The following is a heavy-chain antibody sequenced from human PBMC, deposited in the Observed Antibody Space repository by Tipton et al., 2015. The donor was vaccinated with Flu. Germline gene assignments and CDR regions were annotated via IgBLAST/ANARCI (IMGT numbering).Heavy chain of an antibody. Sequence: TLSLTCTVSGGSISSYNWSWIRKPQGKGLEWIGYIYYSGSTNYNPSLKSRFPITVDTSKTQFSLKLSSVTAADTAVYYCAWVYTPCIAAAKWVWFDPWGQGTLVTVSS. D-gene: IGHD6-25*01. J-gene: IGHJ5*02. CDR1: GGSISSYN. V-gene: IGHV4-59*01. CDR2: IYYSGST. CDR3: AWVYTPCIAAAKWVWFDP.